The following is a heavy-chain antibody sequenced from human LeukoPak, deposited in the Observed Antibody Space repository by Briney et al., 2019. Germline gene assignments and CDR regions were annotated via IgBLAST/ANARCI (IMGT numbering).Heavy chain of an antibody. D-gene: IGHD2-2*02. CDR1: GYTFTSYD. Sequence: ASVKVSCKASGYTFTSYDINWVRRATGQGLEWMGWMNPNSSNTGYAQKFQGRVTMTRNTSISTAYMELSSLRSEDTAVYYCARGYCSSTSCYNTDAFDIWGQGTMVTVSS. CDR3: ARGYCSSTSCYNTDAFDI. CDR2: MNPNSSNT. J-gene: IGHJ3*02. V-gene: IGHV1-8*01.